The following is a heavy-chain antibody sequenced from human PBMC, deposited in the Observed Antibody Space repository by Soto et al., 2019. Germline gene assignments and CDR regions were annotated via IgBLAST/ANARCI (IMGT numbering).Heavy chain of an antibody. CDR1: AFTFSSYV. D-gene: IGHD5-12*01. CDR2: ISSSSSYI. CDR3: ARDPKTTASGYAYFDF. Sequence: EVQLVESGGGLVKPGGSLTLSCAASAFTFSSYVMNWVRQAPGKGLEWVSSISSSSSYIYYADSVKGRFTISRDNARSSLYLQMNSLRAEDTAVYYCARDPKTTASGYAYFDFWGQGALVTVSS. V-gene: IGHV3-21*01. J-gene: IGHJ4*02.